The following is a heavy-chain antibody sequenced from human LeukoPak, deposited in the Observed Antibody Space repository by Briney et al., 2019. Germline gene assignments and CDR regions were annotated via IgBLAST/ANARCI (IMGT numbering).Heavy chain of an antibody. J-gene: IGHJ6*02. CDR3: ARVPVVVFRGTKPGSTNYYYYGMDV. D-gene: IGHD2-2*01. V-gene: IGHV1-18*01. CDR2: ISAYNGNT. Sequence: VASVKVSCKASGYTFTSYAMHWVRQAPGQRLEWMGWISAYNGNTNYAQKLQGRVTMTTDTSTSTAYMELRSLRSDDTAVYYCARVPVVVFRGTKPGSTNYYYYGMDVWGQGTTVTVSS. CDR1: GYTFTSYA.